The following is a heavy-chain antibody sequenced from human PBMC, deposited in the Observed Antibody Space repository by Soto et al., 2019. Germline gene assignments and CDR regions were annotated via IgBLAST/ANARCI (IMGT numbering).Heavy chain of an antibody. V-gene: IGHV1-69*01. CDR1: GGTFSNYA. D-gene: IGHD1-26*01. CDR3: ARGWDNYYGMDV. Sequence: QVQLVQSGAEVKKPGSSVKVSCKASGGTFSNYAISWVRQAPGQRLEWMGGIIPLFDPTNYLQKFQGRVTITADELTSTAYTELSSLTSHYTAIYYCARGWDNYYGMDVWGQATTVTIYS. CDR2: IIPLFDPT. J-gene: IGHJ6*02.